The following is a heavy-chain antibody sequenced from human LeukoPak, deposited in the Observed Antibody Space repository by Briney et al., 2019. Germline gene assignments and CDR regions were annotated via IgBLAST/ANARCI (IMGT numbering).Heavy chain of an antibody. D-gene: IGHD3-22*01. CDR1: GYSISSGYY. CDR3: ARDHGGYWTRTKNWFDP. J-gene: IGHJ5*02. Sequence: SETLSLTCTVSGYSISSGYYWGWIRQPPGKELEWIGSIYHSGSTYYNPSLKSRVTISVDTSKNQFSLKLSSVTAADTAVYYCARDHGGYWTRTKNWFDPWGQGTLVTVSS. CDR2: IYHSGST. V-gene: IGHV4-38-2*02.